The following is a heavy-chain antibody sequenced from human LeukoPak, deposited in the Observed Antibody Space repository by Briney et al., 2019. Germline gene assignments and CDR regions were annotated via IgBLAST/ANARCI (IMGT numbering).Heavy chain of an antibody. CDR2: IYPGDSDT. D-gene: IGHD7-27*01. CDR1: GYSFTSYW. CDR3: SRPKLGMVYFDY. J-gene: IGHJ4*02. Sequence: PGESLKISCKGSGYSFTSYWIGCVRQMPGKGLGWVGIIYPGDSDTRYSPSFQGQVTISADKSISTAYLQWSSLKASDTAMYYCSRPKLGMVYFDYWGQGTLVTVSS. V-gene: IGHV5-51*01.